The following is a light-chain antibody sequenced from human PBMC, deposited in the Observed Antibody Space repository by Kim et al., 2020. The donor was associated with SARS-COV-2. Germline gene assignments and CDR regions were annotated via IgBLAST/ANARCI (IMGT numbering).Light chain of an antibody. Sequence: SESVGDRVTITGRASQSINKWLAWYQQKPGKAPKLLIYDASSLESGVPSRFSGSGSGTEFTLTIRSLQPDDFATYYCQQYHAYWTFGQGTKVDIK. CDR3: QQYHAYWT. CDR1: QSINKW. J-gene: IGKJ1*01. V-gene: IGKV1-5*01. CDR2: DAS.